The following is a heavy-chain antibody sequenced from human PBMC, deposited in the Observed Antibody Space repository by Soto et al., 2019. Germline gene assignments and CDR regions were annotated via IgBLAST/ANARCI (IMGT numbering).Heavy chain of an antibody. J-gene: IGHJ4*02. D-gene: IGHD6-13*01. CDR2: ISYDGSNK. Sequence: GGSLRLSCAASGFTFSSYAMHWVRQAPGKGLEWVAVISYDGSNKYYADSVKGRFTISRDNSKNTLYLQMNSLRAEDTAVYYCARDPGAAGSLDYWGQGTLVTVSS. CDR3: ARDPGAAGSLDY. V-gene: IGHV3-30-3*01. CDR1: GFTFSSYA.